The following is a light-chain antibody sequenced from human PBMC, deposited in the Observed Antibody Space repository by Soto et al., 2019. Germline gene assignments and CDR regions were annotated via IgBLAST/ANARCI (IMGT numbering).Light chain of an antibody. J-gene: IGKJ1*01. CDR2: HAS. V-gene: IGKV1-5*02. CDR1: QSVSGW. CDR3: QQYMSYS. Sequence: VHLTQSPGTLTAPFGETVTVICRASQSVSGWLAWYQQKPGEAPKLLIYHASTLESGVPSRFSGSGSGTEFTLTISSLQPDDFATYYCQQYMSYSFGQGTKVDI.